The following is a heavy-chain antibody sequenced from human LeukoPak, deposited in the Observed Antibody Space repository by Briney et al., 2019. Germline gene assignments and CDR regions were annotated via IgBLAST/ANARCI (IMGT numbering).Heavy chain of an antibody. CDR2: IYPGDSDT. Sequence: GESLKISCKGSGYSFTSYWIGWVRQMPGKGLEWMGIIYPGDSDTRYSPSFQGQVTISADKSISTAYLQWSSLKASDTAMYYCARWGGWLQSYYYYYYMDVWGKGTTVTVSS. CDR1: GYSFTSYW. CDR3: ARWGGWLQSYYYYYYMDV. J-gene: IGHJ6*03. V-gene: IGHV5-51*01. D-gene: IGHD5-24*01.